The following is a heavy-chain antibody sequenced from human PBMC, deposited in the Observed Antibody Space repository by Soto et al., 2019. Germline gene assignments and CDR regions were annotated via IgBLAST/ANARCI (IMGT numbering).Heavy chain of an antibody. V-gene: IGHV3-33*01. CDR3: ARVRFRSAAGSPYYYYGMDV. CDR1: GFTFSSYG. Sequence: PGGSLRLSCAASGFTFSSYGMHWVRQAPGKGLEWVAVIWYDGSNKYYADSVKGRFTISRDNSKNTLYLQMNSLRAEDTAVYYCARVRFRSAAGSPYYYYGMDVWGQGTTVTVSS. CDR2: IWYDGSNK. D-gene: IGHD6-13*01. J-gene: IGHJ6*02.